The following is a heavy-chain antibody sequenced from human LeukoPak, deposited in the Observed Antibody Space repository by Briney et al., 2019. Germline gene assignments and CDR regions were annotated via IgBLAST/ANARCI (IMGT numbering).Heavy chain of an antibody. Sequence: GESLKISCKASGYSFTSCWIGWVRQRPGKGLKWMGIIDPSDSETRYTPSSQGQVTISVDKSLTTAYLQWSSLKASDTAMYFCARQTAMGRSGDYWGQGTLVTVSS. D-gene: IGHD5-18*01. CDR2: IDPSDSET. J-gene: IGHJ4*02. CDR3: ARQTAMGRSGDY. V-gene: IGHV5-51*01. CDR1: GYSFTSCW.